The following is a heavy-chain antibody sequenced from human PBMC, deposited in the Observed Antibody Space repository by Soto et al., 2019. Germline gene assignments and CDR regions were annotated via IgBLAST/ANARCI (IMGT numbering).Heavy chain of an antibody. CDR3: ARDPFLEWLRYDPHYYGMDV. V-gene: IGHV3-21*01. Sequence: EVQLVESGGGLVKPGGSLRLSCAASGFTFSSYSMNWVRQAPGKGLEWVSSISSSSSYIYYADSVKGRFTISRDNAKNSLYLQMNCLRAEDTAVYYFARDPFLEWLRYDPHYYGMDVWGQGTTVTVSS. D-gene: IGHD3-3*01. CDR2: ISSSSSYI. CDR1: GFTFSSYS. J-gene: IGHJ6*02.